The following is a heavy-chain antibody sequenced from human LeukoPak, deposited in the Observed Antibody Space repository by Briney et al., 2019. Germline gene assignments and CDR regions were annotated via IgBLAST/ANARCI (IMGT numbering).Heavy chain of an antibody. D-gene: IGHD2-8*01. CDR1: GMSGGTINSYY. J-gene: IGHJ5*02. V-gene: IGHV4-59*01. Sequence: SETLSLTCSVSGMSGGTINSYYWSWIRQPPGKGLEWIGYIYYSGSTNYNPSLKSRVTISVDTSKNQFSLKLSSVTAADTAVYYCASSAIGYCTNGVCYDERNWFDPWGQGTLVTVSS. CDR2: IYYSGST. CDR3: ASSAIGYCTNGVCYDERNWFDP.